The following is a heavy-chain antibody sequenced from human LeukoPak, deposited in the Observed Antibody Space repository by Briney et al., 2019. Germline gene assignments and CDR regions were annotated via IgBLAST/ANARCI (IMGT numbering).Heavy chain of an antibody. V-gene: IGHV1-18*01. CDR1: GYTFTSYG. CDR3: ARASYYYDSSGYGWYFDL. Sequence: ASVKVSCKASGYTFTSYGISWVRQAPGQGLEWMGWISAYNGNTNYAQKLQGRVTMTTDTSTSTAYMELSSLRSEDTAVYYCARASYYYDSSGYGWYFDLWGRGTLVTVSS. D-gene: IGHD3-22*01. J-gene: IGHJ2*01. CDR2: ISAYNGNT.